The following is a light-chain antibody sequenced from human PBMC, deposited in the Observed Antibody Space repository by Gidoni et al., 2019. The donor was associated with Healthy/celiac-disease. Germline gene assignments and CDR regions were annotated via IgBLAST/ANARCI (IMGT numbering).Light chain of an antibody. CDR3: AAWV. Sequence: QSVLTQPPSASGTPGQRVTISCSGSSSNIGSNTVNWYQQLPGTAPKLLIYSNNQRPSGVPDRFSGSKSGTSASLAISGLQSEDEADYYCAAWVFGGGTKLTVL. J-gene: IGLJ3*02. V-gene: IGLV1-44*01. CDR1: SSNIGSNT. CDR2: SNN.